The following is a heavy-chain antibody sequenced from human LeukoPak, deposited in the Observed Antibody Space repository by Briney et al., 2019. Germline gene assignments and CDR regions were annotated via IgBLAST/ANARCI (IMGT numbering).Heavy chain of an antibody. J-gene: IGHJ4*02. CDR1: GFTFSGSA. Sequence: GGSLRLSCAASGFTFSGSALHWVRQASGKGLEWVGRIRSTANGYATAYAASVKGRFTISRDDSKNTAYLQMDSLKTEDTAVYYCTGNYYGSGSYADLDYWGQGTLVTVSS. D-gene: IGHD3-10*01. V-gene: IGHV3-73*01. CDR3: TGNYYGSGSYADLDY. CDR2: IRSTANGYAT.